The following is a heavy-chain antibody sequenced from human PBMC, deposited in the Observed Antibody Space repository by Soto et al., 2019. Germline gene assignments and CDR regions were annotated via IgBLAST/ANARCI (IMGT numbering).Heavy chain of an antibody. CDR3: ARLENSGYDFNDAFDM. J-gene: IGHJ3*02. CDR2: ISYSGST. D-gene: IGHD5-12*01. CDR1: GGSISRYY. V-gene: IGHV4-59*08. Sequence: SETLSLTCTVSGGSISRYYWSWIRQSPGKGLEWIGYISYSGSTTYNPSLKSRVIISVDTSKNQFSLKLSSVTAADTAVFYCARLENSGYDFNDAFDMWGQGTMVTVSS.